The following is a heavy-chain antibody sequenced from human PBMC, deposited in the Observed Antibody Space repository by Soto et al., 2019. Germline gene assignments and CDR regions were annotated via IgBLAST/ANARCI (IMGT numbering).Heavy chain of an antibody. CDR2: IHYSGSV. J-gene: IGHJ6*02. Sequence: SDTLSLTCTVSGGSISSDHYHWTWIRQTPGKGLEWIGYIHYSGSVYYNLSLQSRVTMSVDTSKNLFSLKLSSVTAADTAVYFCVREDDGGDRDYYGLDVWGQGTTVTVPS. CDR1: GGSISSDHYH. V-gene: IGHV4-30-4*02. CDR3: VREDDGGDRDYYGLDV. D-gene: IGHD4-17*01.